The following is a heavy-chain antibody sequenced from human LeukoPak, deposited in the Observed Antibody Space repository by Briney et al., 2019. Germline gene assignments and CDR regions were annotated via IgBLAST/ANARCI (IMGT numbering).Heavy chain of an antibody. CDR3: ARDSGQWLVRV. J-gene: IGHJ4*02. Sequence: ASVKVSCKASGYTFTGYYMHWVRQAPGQGLEWMGWINTNTGNPTYAQGFTGRFVFSLDTSVSTAYLQISSLKAEDTAVYYCARDSGQWLVRVWGQGTLVTVSS. CDR1: GYTFTGYY. CDR2: INTNTGNP. D-gene: IGHD6-19*01. V-gene: IGHV7-4-1*02.